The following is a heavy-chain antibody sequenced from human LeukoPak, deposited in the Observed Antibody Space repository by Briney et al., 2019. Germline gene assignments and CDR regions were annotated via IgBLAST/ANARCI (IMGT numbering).Heavy chain of an antibody. V-gene: IGHV4-39*02. Sequence: TSETLSLTCTVSGGSISSSSYYWGWIRQPPGKGLEWIGSIYYSGSTYYNPSLKGRVTLSVDTSKNVFSLKLRSVTAADTAVYYCARETRPNFYDTDSSGGFDYWGQGTLVTVSS. CDR3: ARETRPNFYDTDSSGGFDY. CDR2: IYYSGST. J-gene: IGHJ4*02. D-gene: IGHD3-22*01. CDR1: GGSISSSSYY.